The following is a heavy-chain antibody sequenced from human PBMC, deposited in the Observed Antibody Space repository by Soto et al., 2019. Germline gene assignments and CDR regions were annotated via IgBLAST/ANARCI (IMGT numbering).Heavy chain of an antibody. CDR2: ISYDGSNK. Sequence: QVQLVESGGGVVQPGRSLRLSCAASGFTFSSYGMHWVRQAPGKGLEWVAVISYDGSNKYYADSVKGRFTISRDNSKNTLYLQMNRVRAEDTAVFYCAKETYSGPLDYWGQGPLVTVSS. V-gene: IGHV3-30*18. CDR3: AKETYSGPLDY. D-gene: IGHD2-15*01. J-gene: IGHJ4*02. CDR1: GFTFSSYG.